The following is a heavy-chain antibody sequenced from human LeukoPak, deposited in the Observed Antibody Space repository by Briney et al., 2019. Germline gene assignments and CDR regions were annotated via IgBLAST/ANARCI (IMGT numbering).Heavy chain of an antibody. J-gene: IGHJ4*02. CDR3: ARGSAAAYDY. D-gene: IGHD6-13*01. V-gene: IGHV3-21*01. CDR1: GFTFSSYS. Sequence: PGGSLRLSCAASGFTFSSYSMNWVRQAPGKGLEWVAAITSTSNYIRYADSVQGRFTISRDNAKNSLYLQMNSLRAEDTAVYYCARGSAAAYDYWGQGTLVTVSS. CDR2: ITSTSNYI.